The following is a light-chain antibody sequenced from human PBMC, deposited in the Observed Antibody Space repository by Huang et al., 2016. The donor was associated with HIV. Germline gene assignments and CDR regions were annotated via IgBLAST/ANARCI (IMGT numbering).Light chain of an antibody. J-gene: IGKJ4*01. V-gene: IGKV3-11*01. Sequence: EIVLTQSPVTLSLSPGERATLSCRASQSVRNYLAWYQQKPGQAPRLLSYDSSNRATRIPARFSGSGSGTDFTRTISSLEPEDFAVYYCQQRSTWPLTFGGGTKVEIK. CDR2: DSS. CDR1: QSVRNY. CDR3: QQRSTWPLT.